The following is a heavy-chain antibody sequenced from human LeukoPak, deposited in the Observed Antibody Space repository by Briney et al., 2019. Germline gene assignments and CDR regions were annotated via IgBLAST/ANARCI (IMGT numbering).Heavy chain of an antibody. D-gene: IGHD1-14*01. CDR3: ARSDGIAGNEFDY. V-gene: IGHV3-48*03. CDR1: GFTFTSYE. Sequence: GGSLSLSCAASGFTFTSYEMNWVRQAPGEGLEWVSYISSSGSTIYYAHSLKGRFTISRDNAKNSLYLQMNSLRAEDTGVYYCARSDGIAGNEFDYWGQGRWSPSPQ. CDR2: ISSSGSTI. J-gene: IGHJ4*02.